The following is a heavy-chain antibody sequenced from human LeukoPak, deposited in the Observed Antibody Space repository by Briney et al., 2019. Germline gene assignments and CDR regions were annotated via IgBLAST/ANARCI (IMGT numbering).Heavy chain of an antibody. Sequence: SQTLSLTCAISGGSVSSNSATWNWVRQSPSRGLEWLGRTSYRSKWYNDYAVSVKSRITINPDTSKNQFSLQLNSVTPEDTAVYYCARGNSDFRAFDIWGQGTMVTVSS. CDR2: TSYRSKWYN. CDR3: ARGNSDFRAFDI. D-gene: IGHD1-26*01. CDR1: GGSVSSNSAT. J-gene: IGHJ3*02. V-gene: IGHV6-1*01.